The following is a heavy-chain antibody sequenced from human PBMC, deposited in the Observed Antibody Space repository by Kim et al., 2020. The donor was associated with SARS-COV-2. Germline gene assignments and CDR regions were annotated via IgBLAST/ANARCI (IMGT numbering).Heavy chain of an antibody. V-gene: IGHV4-34*01. D-gene: IGHD3-16*01. Sequence: SLKSRVTISVDTSKNQFSLKLSSVTAADTAVYYCARGPKVRGSWRGWFDPWGQGTLVTVSS. J-gene: IGHJ5*02. CDR3: ARGPKVRGSWRGWFDP.